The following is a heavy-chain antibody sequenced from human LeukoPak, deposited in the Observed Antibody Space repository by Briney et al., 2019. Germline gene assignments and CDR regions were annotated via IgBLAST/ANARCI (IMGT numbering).Heavy chain of an antibody. CDR3: AKGSTYHEFWGSYYSDY. CDR2: IFYDGSIA. Sequence: GGSLRLSCAASGFTFSHYAMHWVRQAPGKGLEWVAVIFYDGSIAYYADSVKGRLTISRDNSKNTLYLQMNSLRAGDTAVYFCAKGSTYHEFWGSYYSDYWGQGTLVTVSS. V-gene: IGHV3-30*04. CDR1: GFTFSHYA. D-gene: IGHD3-3*01. J-gene: IGHJ4*02.